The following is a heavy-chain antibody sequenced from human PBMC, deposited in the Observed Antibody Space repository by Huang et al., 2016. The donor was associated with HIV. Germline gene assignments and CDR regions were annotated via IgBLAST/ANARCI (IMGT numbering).Heavy chain of an antibody. Sequence: QVNLVQSGAEVKEPGASVKVSCKASGYTFNTYGGHWVRQAPGQRLEWMGWINTGKGNTKYSQNFQGRLTITRDTFATTVYMDLNSLTSEDTAVYYCARVLWFGATLDGFDIWGQGTTVTVSS. CDR3: ARVLWFGATLDGFDI. J-gene: IGHJ3*02. CDR2: INTGKGNT. V-gene: IGHV1-3*04. CDR1: GYTFNTYG. D-gene: IGHD3-10*01.